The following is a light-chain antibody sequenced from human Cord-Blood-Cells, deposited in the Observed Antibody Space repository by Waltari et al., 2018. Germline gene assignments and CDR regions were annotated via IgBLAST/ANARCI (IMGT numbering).Light chain of an antibody. J-gene: IGLJ1*01. CDR1: SSDFGGYNY. V-gene: IGLV2-11*01. CDR3: CSYAGSYIYV. Sequence: QSALTQPRSVSGSPGQSLTISCTGTSSDFGGYNYVSWYQQHPGKAPKLMIYDVSKRPSGVPDRFSGSKSGNTASLTISGLQAEDEADYYCCSYAGSYIYVFGTGTKVTVL. CDR2: DVS.